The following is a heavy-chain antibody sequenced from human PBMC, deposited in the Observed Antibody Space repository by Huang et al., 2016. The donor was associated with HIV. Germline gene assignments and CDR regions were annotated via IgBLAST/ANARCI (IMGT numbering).Heavy chain of an antibody. V-gene: IGHV4-34*02. CDR1: GGSFSGYY. Sequence: QVQLEQWGAGLLKPSETLSLTCDVYGGSFSGYYWTWIRQSPGRGMEWIGELSHTGRTTHNPSLRGRLTRSGDPSRKQFSLKVKSLTVADTATYYCARAEDVGRFGQLLPPPYGMDIWGRGTTVIVSS. J-gene: IGHJ6*02. CDR2: LSHTGRT. CDR3: ARAEDVGRFGQLLPPPYGMDI. D-gene: IGHD3-10*01.